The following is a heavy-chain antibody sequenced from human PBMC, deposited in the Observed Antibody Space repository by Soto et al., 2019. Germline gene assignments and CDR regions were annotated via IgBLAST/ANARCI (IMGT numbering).Heavy chain of an antibody. CDR2: ISGSGGST. Sequence: PVVSLRLSCAASGFTFSSYAMSWVRPAPGKGLEWVSAISGSGGSTYYADSVKGRFTISRDNSKNTLYLQMNSLRAEDTAVYYCAKGGKYVLRYFDWLLPFIDYWGQGTLVTVSS. J-gene: IGHJ4*02. V-gene: IGHV3-23*01. CDR1: GFTFSSYA. D-gene: IGHD3-9*01. CDR3: AKGGKYVLRYFDWLLPFIDY.